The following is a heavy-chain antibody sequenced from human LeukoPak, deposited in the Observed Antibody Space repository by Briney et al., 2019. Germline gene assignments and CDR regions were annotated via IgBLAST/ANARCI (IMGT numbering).Heavy chain of an antibody. V-gene: IGHV3-23*01. CDR2: VSGSGGST. Sequence: GGSLRLSCAASGFTFSSYAMSWVRQAPGKGLEWVRQAPGKGLEWVSAVSGSGGSTYYADSVKGRFTISRDNSRNTLYLQMNSLRAEDTAVYYCAKVPSMVRGDMLNWYFNLWGRGTLVTVSS. J-gene: IGHJ2*01. D-gene: IGHD3-10*01. CDR1: GFTFSSYA. CDR3: AKVPSMVRGDMLNWYFNL.